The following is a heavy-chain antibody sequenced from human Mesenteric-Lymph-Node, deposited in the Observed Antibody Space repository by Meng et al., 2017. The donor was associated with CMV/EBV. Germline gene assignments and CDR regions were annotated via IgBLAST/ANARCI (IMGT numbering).Heavy chain of an antibody. D-gene: IGHD2-2*02. V-gene: IGHV3-30*02. Sequence: GGSLRLSCAASGFIFSNYAMSWVRQAPGKGLEWVAFIRYDGSNKYYADSVKGRFTISRDNSKNTLYLQMNSLRAEDTAVYYCAKAVAPCSSTSCYTGGRDWFDPWGQGTLVTVSS. CDR3: AKAVAPCSSTSCYTGGRDWFDP. J-gene: IGHJ5*02. CDR2: IRYDGSNK. CDR1: GFIFSNYA.